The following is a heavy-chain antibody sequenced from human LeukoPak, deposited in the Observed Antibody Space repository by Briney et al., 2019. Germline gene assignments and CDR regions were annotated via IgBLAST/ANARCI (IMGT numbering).Heavy chain of an antibody. CDR1: GYSFTTYW. CDR2: IYPDDSDT. D-gene: IGHD4-17*01. V-gene: IGHV5-51*01. CDR3: ASTPYGGYVTY. J-gene: IGHJ4*02. Sequence: GESLKISCQGSGYSFTTYWIGWVRQLPGKGLEWMGIIYPDDSDTRYSPSFQGQVTISADKSISTAYLQWSSLKASDTAMYYCASTPYGGYVTYWGQGTLVTVSS.